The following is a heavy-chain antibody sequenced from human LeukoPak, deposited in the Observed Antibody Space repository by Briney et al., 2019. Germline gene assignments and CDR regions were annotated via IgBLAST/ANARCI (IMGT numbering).Heavy chain of an antibody. CDR3: TSVTIDTANMDV. V-gene: IGHV1-2*02. Sequence: ASVKVSCKASGYTFTGYYMHWVRQAPGQGLEWMGWINPNSGGTNYAQKFQGRVTTTRDTSISTAYMELSRLRSDDTAVYYCTSVTIDTANMDVWGKGTTVTVSS. D-gene: IGHD4-11*01. CDR1: GYTFTGYY. CDR2: INPNSGGT. J-gene: IGHJ6*03.